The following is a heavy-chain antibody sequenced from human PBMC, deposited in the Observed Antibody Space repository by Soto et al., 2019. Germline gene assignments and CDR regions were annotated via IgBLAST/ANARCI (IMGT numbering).Heavy chain of an antibody. D-gene: IGHD6-13*01. CDR2: ISGSGGST. V-gene: IGHV3-23*01. CDR3: ASYSSSWYYYYYGMDV. Sequence: GGSLRLSCAASGFTFSSYAMSWVRQAPGKGVEWVSAISGSGGSTYYADSVKGRFTISRENSKNTLYLQMNSLRAEDTALYYCASYSSSWYYYYYGMDVWGQGTTVTVSS. J-gene: IGHJ6*02. CDR1: GFTFSSYA.